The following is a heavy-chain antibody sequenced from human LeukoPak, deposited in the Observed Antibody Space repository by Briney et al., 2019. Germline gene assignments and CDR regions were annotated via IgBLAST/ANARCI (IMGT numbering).Heavy chain of an antibody. CDR3: ARGPLGGLLWFGESAWYFDY. D-gene: IGHD3-10*01. V-gene: IGHV3-20*04. CDR2: INWNGGST. Sequence: PGGSLRLSCAASGFTFDDYGMSWVRQAPGKGLEWVSGINWNGGSTGYADSVKGRFTISRDNAKNSLYLQMNSLRAEDTALYYCARGPLGGLLWFGESAWYFDYWGQGTLVTVSS. J-gene: IGHJ4*02. CDR1: GFTFDDYG.